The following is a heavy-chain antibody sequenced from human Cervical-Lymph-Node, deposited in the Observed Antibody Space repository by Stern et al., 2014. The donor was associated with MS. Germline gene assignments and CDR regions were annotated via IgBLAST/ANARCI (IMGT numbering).Heavy chain of an antibody. CDR1: GYIFTGYY. CDR2: VNPNTGAA. J-gene: IGHJ4*02. V-gene: IGHV1-2*06. CDR3: ARVLATAQNAVFGN. D-gene: IGHD3-10*02. Sequence: QVQLVESGAELQKPGASVKVSCETSGYIFTGYYLHWMRQAPGQGLEWMGRVNPNTGAATYAQKFQGRITLTRDKSINTTYMELSRLTSDDTALYFCARVLATAQNAVFGNWGQGTLVTVSA.